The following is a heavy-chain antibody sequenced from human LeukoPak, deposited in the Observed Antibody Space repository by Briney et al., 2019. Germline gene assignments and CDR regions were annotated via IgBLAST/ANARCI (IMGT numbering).Heavy chain of an antibody. J-gene: IGHJ3*02. CDR1: EFTFSSYV. CDR2: ITPGGGT. CDR3: ARPGEGHAFDI. Sequence: GGSLRLSCAASEFTFSSYVMAWVRQAPGKGLEWVSTITPGGGTYYADSVKGRFTISRDNSKNTLYLQMNSLTAEDTAIYYCARPGEGHAFDIWGQGTMVTVSS. D-gene: IGHD7-27*01. V-gene: IGHV3-23*01.